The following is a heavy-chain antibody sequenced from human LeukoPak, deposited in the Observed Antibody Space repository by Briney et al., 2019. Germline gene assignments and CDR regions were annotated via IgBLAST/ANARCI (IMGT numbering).Heavy chain of an antibody. V-gene: IGHV3-23*01. Sequence: WGAPRLSFAAPGFTFSSYALMWVRQSPEKGVGLVSSITGSGDGTYYADSVRGRFTISRDNSKNTLYLQMNSLRAEDTAVYFCVKGFVHPTYYFEYWGQGTLVTVSS. CDR1: GFTFSSYA. CDR3: VKGFVHPTYYFEY. J-gene: IGHJ4*02. CDR2: ITGSGDGT. D-gene: IGHD3-10*01.